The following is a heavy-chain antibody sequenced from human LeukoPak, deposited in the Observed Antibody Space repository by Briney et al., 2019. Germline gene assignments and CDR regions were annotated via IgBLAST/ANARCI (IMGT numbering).Heavy chain of an antibody. J-gene: IGHJ5*02. Sequence: SETLSLTCAVYGGSFSGYYWSWIRQPPGKGLEWIGEINHSGSTNYNPSLKSRVTISVDTSKNQFSPKLSSVTAADTAVYYCARGERTRKYIVVVPAAREGAWFDPWGQGTLVTVSS. CDR2: INHSGST. CDR3: ARGERTRKYIVVVPAAREGAWFDP. V-gene: IGHV4-34*01. D-gene: IGHD2-2*01. CDR1: GGSFSGYY.